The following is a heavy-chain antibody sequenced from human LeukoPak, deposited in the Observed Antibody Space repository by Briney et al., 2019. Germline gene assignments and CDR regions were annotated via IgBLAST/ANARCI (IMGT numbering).Heavy chain of an antibody. CDR2: ISYDGSNK. V-gene: IGHV3-30*04. CDR1: GFTFSSYA. J-gene: IGHJ4*02. D-gene: IGHD6-19*01. CDR3: ASVAGKEGVDY. Sequence: PGGSLRLSCAASGFTFSSYAMHWVRQAPGKGLEWVAVISYDGSNKYYADSVKGRFTISRDNSKNTLYLQMNSLRAEDTAVYYCASVAGKEGVDYWGQGTLVTVFS.